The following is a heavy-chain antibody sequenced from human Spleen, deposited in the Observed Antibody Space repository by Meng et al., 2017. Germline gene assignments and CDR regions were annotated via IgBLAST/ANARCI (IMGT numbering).Heavy chain of an antibody. CDR2: INHSGST. J-gene: IGHJ4*02. Sequence: QVRLQQWGAGLLKPSEPLSLTCAVYGGSFSGYYWSWIRQPPGKGLEWIGEINHSGSTNYNPSLKSRVTISVDTSKNQFSLKLNSVTAADTAVYYCARKDGYNIIDYWGQGTLVTVSS. V-gene: IGHV4-34*01. D-gene: IGHD5-24*01. CDR3: ARKDGYNIIDY. CDR1: GGSFSGYY.